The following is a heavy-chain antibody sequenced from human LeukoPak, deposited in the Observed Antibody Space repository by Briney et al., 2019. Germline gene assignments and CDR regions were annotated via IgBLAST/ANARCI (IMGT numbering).Heavy chain of an antibody. J-gene: IGHJ4*02. Sequence: SETLSLTCAVYGGSFSGYYWSWIRQPPGKGLEWIGYIYYSGSTYYNPSLKSRVTISVDTSKNQFSLKLSSVTAADTAVYYCARDQTEYSSSSLAYYFDYWGQGTLVTVSS. V-gene: IGHV4-30-4*08. CDR1: GGSFSGYY. D-gene: IGHD6-6*01. CDR2: IYYSGST. CDR3: ARDQTEYSSSSLAYYFDY.